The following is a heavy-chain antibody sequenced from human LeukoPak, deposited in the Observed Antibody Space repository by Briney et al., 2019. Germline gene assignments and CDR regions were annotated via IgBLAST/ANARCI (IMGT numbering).Heavy chain of an antibody. CDR2: INHSGST. D-gene: IGHD6-13*01. CDR3: ARGHRYSSSWYFWY. CDR1: GGSFSGYY. V-gene: IGHV4-34*01. Sequence: SETLSLTCAVYGGSFSGYYWSWIRQPPGKGLEWIGEINHSGSTNYNPSLKSRVTISVDTSKNQFSLKLSSVTAADTAVYYCARGHRYSSSWYFWYWGQGTLVTVSS. J-gene: IGHJ4*02.